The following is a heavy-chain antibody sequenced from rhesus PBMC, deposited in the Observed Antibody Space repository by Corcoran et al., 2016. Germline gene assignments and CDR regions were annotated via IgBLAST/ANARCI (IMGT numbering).Heavy chain of an antibody. CDR1: GGSLSDYY. J-gene: IGHJ4*01. D-gene: IGHD3-9*01. V-gene: IGHV4S11*01. CDR2: IYGSGSST. Sequence: QVQLQESGPGLVTPSETLSLTCAVSGGSLSDYYYWRWIRQAPGKGLEWIGYIYGSGSSTNYNPSLKSRVTLSVDTSKNQFSLKLSSVTAADTAVYYCVRYGRYYFDYWGQGVLVTVSS. CDR3: VRYGRYYFDY.